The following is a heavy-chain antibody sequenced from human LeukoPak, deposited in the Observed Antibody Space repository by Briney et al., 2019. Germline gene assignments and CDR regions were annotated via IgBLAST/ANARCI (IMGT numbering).Heavy chain of an antibody. CDR3: ARGGGSFDAFDI. CDR1: GGSFGNYY. Sequence: SETLSLTCAVYGGSFGNYYWSWIRQPPGKGLEWIGYIYHSGSTYYNPSLKSRVTISVDRSKNQFSLKLSSVTAADTAVYYCARGGGSFDAFDIWGQGTMVTVSS. V-gene: IGHV4-30-2*01. CDR2: IYHSGST. J-gene: IGHJ3*02. D-gene: IGHD3-16*01.